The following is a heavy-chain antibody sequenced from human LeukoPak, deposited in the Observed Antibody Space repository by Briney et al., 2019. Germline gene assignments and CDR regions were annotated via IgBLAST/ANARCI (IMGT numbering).Heavy chain of an antibody. Sequence: PSETLSLTCTVSGGSFSSSSYYWGWIRQPPGKGLEGIGSIYYSGSTYYNPSLKSRVTISVDTSKNQFSLTMSSVTAADTAVYYCARSQVWLLLAEPWGQGTLVTVSS. CDR1: GGSFSSSSYY. CDR2: IYYSGST. D-gene: IGHD5-18*01. J-gene: IGHJ5*02. V-gene: IGHV4-39*01. CDR3: ARSQVWLLLAEP.